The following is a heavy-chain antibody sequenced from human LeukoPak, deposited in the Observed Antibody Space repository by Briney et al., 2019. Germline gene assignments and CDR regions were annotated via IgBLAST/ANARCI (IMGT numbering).Heavy chain of an antibody. CDR2: ISAYSGET. CDR3: ARDVGVVDYGRGPFYGMDV. D-gene: IGHD3-10*02. CDR1: GYTFSSYG. Sequence: VASVKVSCKASGYTFSSYGIDWVRQAPGQGLEWMGWISAYSGETNYAQKFQGRVTMTRDTSTSTVYMELSSLRSEDTAVYYCARDVGVVDYGRGPFYGMDVWGQGTTVTVSS. J-gene: IGHJ6*02. V-gene: IGHV1-18*01.